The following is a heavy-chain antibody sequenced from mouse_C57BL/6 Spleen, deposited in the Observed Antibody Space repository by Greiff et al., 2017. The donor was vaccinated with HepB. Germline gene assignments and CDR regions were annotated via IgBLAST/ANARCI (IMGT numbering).Heavy chain of an antibody. Sequence: QVQLQQSGPELVKPGASVKISCKASGYSFTSYYIHWVKQRPGQGLEWIGWIYPGSGNTKYNEKFKGKATLTADTSSSTAYRQLSSLTSEDSAVYYCARFCGSSVDYWGQGTTLTVSS. V-gene: IGHV1-66*01. CDR1: GYSFTSYY. CDR2: IYPGSGNT. D-gene: IGHD1-1*01. J-gene: IGHJ2*01. CDR3: ARFCGSSVDY.